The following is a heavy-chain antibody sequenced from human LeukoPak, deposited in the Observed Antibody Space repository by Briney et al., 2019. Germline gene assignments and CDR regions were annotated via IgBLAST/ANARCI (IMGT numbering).Heavy chain of an antibody. J-gene: IGHJ4*02. Sequence: PGRSLRLSCAASGFTFSNHGMHWIRQAPGKGLEWVAFIRYDGTNKYYADSVKGRFTISRDNSENTLYLQMNSLRAEDTAVYHRAKAIFGMTDYWGQGTLVTVSS. D-gene: IGHD3-3*01. CDR3: AKAIFGMTDY. CDR1: GFTFSNHG. CDR2: IRYDGTNK. V-gene: IGHV3-30*02.